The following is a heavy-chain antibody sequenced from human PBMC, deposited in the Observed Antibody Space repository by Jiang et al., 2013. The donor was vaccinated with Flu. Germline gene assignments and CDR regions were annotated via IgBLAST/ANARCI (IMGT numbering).Heavy chain of an antibody. CDR3: ARLYYYGSGYYMDV. CDR2: IYPGDSDT. J-gene: IGHJ6*03. V-gene: IGHV5-51*01. Sequence: QLVESGAEVKKPGESLKISCKVSGYTFINYWIAWVRQMPGKGLEWMGMIYPGDSDTRYSPSFQGQVTISADKSISTAYLQWSSLKASDSAMYHCARLYYYGSGYYMDVWGKGTTVTVSS. D-gene: IGHD3-10*01. CDR1: GYTFINYW.